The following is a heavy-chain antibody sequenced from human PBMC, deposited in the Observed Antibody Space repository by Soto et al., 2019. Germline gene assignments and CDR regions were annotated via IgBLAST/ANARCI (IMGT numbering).Heavy chain of an antibody. V-gene: IGHV4-59*01. CDR3: ASGVSTPMLPRFDC. CDR2: IYYIGNT. J-gene: IGHJ4*02. D-gene: IGHD5-18*01. Sequence: QVQLQESGPGLVKPSETLSLTCTVSGGSMSSYSWGWIRQPPGKGLEWIGYIYYIGNTNYNPSLKSRVTISIATSKNKFSLRLTSVTAADTAVYYCASGVSTPMLPRFDCWGQGTLVTVSS. CDR1: GGSMSSYS.